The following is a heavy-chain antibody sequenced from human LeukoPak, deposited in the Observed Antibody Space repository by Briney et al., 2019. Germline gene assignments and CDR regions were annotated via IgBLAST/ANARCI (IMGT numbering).Heavy chain of an antibody. D-gene: IGHD5-24*01. V-gene: IGHV3-72*01. CDR1: GFTFSDHY. CDR2: TRNKANSYTT. J-gene: IGHJ4*02. CDR3: ARVSPVEMATDY. Sequence: GGSLRLSCAASGFTFSDHYMDWVRQAPGKGLEWVGRTRNKANSYTTEYAASVKGRFTISRDDSKNSLYLQMNSLKTEDTAVYYCARVSPVEMATDYWGQGTLVTVSS.